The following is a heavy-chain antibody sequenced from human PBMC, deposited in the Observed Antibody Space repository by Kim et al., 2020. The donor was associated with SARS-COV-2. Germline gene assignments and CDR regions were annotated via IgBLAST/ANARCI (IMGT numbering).Heavy chain of an antibody. J-gene: IGHJ6*02. CDR2: IYHSGST. D-gene: IGHD3-10*01. CDR1: GGSISSSNW. V-gene: IGHV4-4*02. Sequence: SETLSLTCAVSGGSISSSNWWSWVRQPPGKGLEWIGEIYHSGSTNYNPSLKSRVTISVDKSKNQFSLKLSSVTAADTAVYYCARDWDGSYYFSDQENYYYYGMDVWGQGTTVTVSS. CDR3: ARDWDGSYYFSDQENYYYYGMDV.